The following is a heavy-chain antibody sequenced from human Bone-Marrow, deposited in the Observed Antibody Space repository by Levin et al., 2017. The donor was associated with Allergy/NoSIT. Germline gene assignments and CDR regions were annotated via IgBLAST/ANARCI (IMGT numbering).Heavy chain of an antibody. CDR1: GESVISSGFY. V-gene: IGHV4-31*02. J-gene: IGHJ4*02. CDR2: IYYPGNT. D-gene: IGHD3-10*01. CDR3: ARESVYYGSGSWIDC. Sequence: SQTLSLTCPVSGESVISSGFYWTWIRQYPGKGLEWIGHIYYPGNTSYNPSFKSRVSISEDRSKNQFSLKLDSVTAADTAVYYCARESVYYGSGSWIDCWGQGTLVTVSS.